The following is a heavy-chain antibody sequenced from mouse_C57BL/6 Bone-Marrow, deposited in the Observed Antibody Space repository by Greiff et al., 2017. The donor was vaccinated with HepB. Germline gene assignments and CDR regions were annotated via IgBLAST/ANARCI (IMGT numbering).Heavy chain of an antibody. CDR1: GYTFTSYW. D-gene: IGHD1-1*01. CDR3: ARRLLRYGYFDV. CDR2: IYPGSGST. J-gene: IGHJ1*03. Sequence: VQLQQPGAELVKPGASVKMSCKASGYTFTSYWITWVKQRPGQGLEWIGDIYPGSGSTNYNEKFKSKATLTVDTSSSTAYMQLSSLTSEDSAVYYCARRLLRYGYFDVWGTGTTVTVSS. V-gene: IGHV1-55*01.